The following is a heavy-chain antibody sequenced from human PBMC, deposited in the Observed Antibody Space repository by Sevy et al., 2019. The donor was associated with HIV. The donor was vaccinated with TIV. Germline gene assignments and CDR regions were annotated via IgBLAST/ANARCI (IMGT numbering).Heavy chain of an antibody. CDR2: ISYDGSNK. CDR3: AKDVRDGYNTSYFDY. Sequence: GGSLRLSCAASGFTFSSYGMHWVRQAPGKGLEWVAVISYDGSNKYYADSVKGRFTISRDNSKNTLYLQMHSLRAEDTAVYYCAKDVRDGYNTSYFDYWGQGTLVTVSS. D-gene: IGHD5-12*01. J-gene: IGHJ4*02. V-gene: IGHV3-30*18. CDR1: GFTFSSYG.